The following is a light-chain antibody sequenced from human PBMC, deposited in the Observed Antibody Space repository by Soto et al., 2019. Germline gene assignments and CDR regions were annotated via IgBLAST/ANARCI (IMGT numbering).Light chain of an antibody. CDR1: SRDVGGYNY. Sequence: QSALTQPASVSGSPGQSITISCTGTSRDVGGYNYVSWHQQHPGKAPKVIITEVSNRPSGVSNRFSGSKSGNTASLTISGLQAEDEADYYCSSYTSISTLEVFGGGTKLTVL. V-gene: IGLV2-14*01. J-gene: IGLJ2*01. CDR3: SSYTSISTLEV. CDR2: EVS.